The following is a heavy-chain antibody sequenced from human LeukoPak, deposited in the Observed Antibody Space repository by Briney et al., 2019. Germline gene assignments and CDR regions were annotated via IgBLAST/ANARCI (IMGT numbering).Heavy chain of an antibody. CDR2: IYTSGST. Sequence: SETLSLTCTVSGGSISSYYWSWIRQPAGKGLEWIGRIYTSGSTNYNPSLKSRVTMSVDTSKNQFSLKLSSVTAADTAVYYCARDLTGITIFGVGFDPWGQGTLVTASS. D-gene: IGHD3-3*01. CDR3: ARDLTGITIFGVGFDP. CDR1: GGSISSYY. J-gene: IGHJ5*02. V-gene: IGHV4-4*07.